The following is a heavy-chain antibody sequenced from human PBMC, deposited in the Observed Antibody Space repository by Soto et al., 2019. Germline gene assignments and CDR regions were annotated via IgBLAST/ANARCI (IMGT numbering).Heavy chain of an antibody. D-gene: IGHD6-13*01. CDR2: VSGGGGST. CDR3: AKERYSSSWYGGEY. V-gene: IGHV3-23*01. J-gene: IGHJ4*02. Sequence: PVWALRLSCVSSEFTFSNYAMGLVRHSPGKGLECFSVVSGGGGSTYYADSVKGRFTISRDNSKNTLYLQMNSLRAEDTAVYFCAKERYSSSWYGGEYWGQGTLVTVSS. CDR1: EFTFSNYA.